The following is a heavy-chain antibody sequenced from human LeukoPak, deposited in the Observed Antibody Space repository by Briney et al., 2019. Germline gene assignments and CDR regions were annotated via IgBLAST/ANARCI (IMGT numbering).Heavy chain of an antibody. CDR2: VTATNNNR. Sequence: PGGFLRLSCLASGVTFSDHTLNWVRQAPGKGLEWISSVTATNNNRHYAASVEGRFSIPRDNAKNSLYLQMNSLRAEDTAVYYGAKTAASMDVWGEGITVTVSS. CDR3: AKTAASMDV. V-gene: IGHV3-48*04. D-gene: IGHD2-15*01. CDR1: GVTFSDHT. J-gene: IGHJ6*03.